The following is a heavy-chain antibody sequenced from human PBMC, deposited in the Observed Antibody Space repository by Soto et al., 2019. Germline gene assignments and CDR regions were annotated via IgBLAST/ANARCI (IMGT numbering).Heavy chain of an antibody. CDR1: GGSFSNYA. Sequence: QVQLVQSGAEVKKPGSSVKVSSKASGGSFSNYAISWVRQAPGQGLEWMGGIIAMFTTASYAQKFQDRVTITADDSTRTAYMALSSLRSDDTAVYYCASVRGIYSGYDYGGYYFDYWGQGSLVTVSS. J-gene: IGHJ4*02. D-gene: IGHD5-12*01. CDR3: ASVRGIYSGYDYGGYYFDY. V-gene: IGHV1-69*01. CDR2: IIAMFTTA.